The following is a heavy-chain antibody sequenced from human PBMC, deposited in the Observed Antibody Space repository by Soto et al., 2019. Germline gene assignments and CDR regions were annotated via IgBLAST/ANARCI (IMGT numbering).Heavy chain of an antibody. CDR3: ARSENWFDP. CDR2: IYYSGST. J-gene: IGHJ5*02. Sequence: PSETLSLTCTVSGGSISSYYWSWIRQPPGKGLEWIGYIYYSGSTNYNPSLKSRVTISVDTSKNQFSLKLSSVTAADTAVYYCARSENWFDPWGQGTLVTVYS. CDR1: GGSISSYY. V-gene: IGHV4-59*01.